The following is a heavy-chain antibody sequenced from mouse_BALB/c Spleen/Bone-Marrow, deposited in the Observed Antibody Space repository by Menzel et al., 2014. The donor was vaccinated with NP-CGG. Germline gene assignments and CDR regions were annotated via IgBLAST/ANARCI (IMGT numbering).Heavy chain of an antibody. CDR3: ASPDGHYETY. V-gene: IGHV5-9-1*01. D-gene: IGHD2-3*01. CDR2: INSGGSYT. Sequence: EVKVEESGGGLVKPGGSLKLSCAASGFTFSSYAMSWVRQTPEKRLEWVATINSGGSYTYYPDSVKGRFTISRDNVKNTLYLHMSSLRSEDTAMYYCASPDGHYETYWGQGLWSLSLQ. CDR1: GFTFSSYA. J-gene: IGHJ3*01.